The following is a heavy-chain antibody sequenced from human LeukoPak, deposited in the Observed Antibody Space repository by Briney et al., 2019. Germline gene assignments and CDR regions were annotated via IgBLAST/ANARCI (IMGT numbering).Heavy chain of an antibody. J-gene: IGHJ4*02. CDR1: GFTFSSYA. D-gene: IGHD6-19*01. CDR2: ISYDGSNK. CDR3: ARDYVAVAQLDH. Sequence: GRSLRLSCAASGFTFSSYAMHWVRQAPGKGLEWVAVISYDGSNKYYADSVKGRFTISRDNSKNTLYLQMNSLRAEDTAVYYCARDYVAVAQLDHWGQGTLVTVSS. V-gene: IGHV3-30*04.